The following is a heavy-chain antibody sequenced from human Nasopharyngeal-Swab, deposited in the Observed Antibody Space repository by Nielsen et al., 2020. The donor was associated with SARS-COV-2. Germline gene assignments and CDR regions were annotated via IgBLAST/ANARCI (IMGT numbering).Heavy chain of an antibody. Sequence: SETLSLTCTVSGGSVSSGSYYWSWIRQPPGKGLEWIGYIYYSGSTNYNPSLKSRVTISVDTSKNQFSLKLNSVTAADTAVYYCARDPLYSGYESRAFDMWGQGEMVTVSS. CDR3: ARDPLYSGYESRAFDM. CDR1: GGSVSSGSYY. D-gene: IGHD5-12*01. J-gene: IGHJ3*02. V-gene: IGHV4-61*01. CDR2: IYYSGST.